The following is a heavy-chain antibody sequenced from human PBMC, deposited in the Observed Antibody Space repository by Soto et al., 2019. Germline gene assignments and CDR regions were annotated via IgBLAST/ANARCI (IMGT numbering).Heavy chain of an antibody. CDR2: IDHDGPT. V-gene: IGHV3-74*01. J-gene: IGHJ4*02. Sequence: EVQLVESGGGLVQPGGSLRLSCAGSGFTFSNYWLHWVHQAPGKGLEWVSRIDHDGPTDYADSVRGRFTISRDNAENTLYLQMTSLRPEDTAVYYCVRESHGDYWGQGSLVTVSS. CDR1: GFTFSNYW. CDR3: VRESHGDY.